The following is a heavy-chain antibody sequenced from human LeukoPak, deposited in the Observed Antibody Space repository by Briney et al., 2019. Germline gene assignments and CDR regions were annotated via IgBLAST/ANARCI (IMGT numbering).Heavy chain of an antibody. V-gene: IGHV3-30*04. CDR3: AREDSGSSWGAFDI. CDR1: GFTFSSYA. CDR2: IPYDGSNK. Sequence: GGSLGPSCAASGFTFSSYAMHWVRQAPGKGLEWVAVIPYDGSNKYYADSVKGRFTISRDNSKNTLYLQMNSLRAEDTAVYYCAREDSGSSWGAFDIWGQGTMVTVSS. J-gene: IGHJ3*02. D-gene: IGHD1-26*01.